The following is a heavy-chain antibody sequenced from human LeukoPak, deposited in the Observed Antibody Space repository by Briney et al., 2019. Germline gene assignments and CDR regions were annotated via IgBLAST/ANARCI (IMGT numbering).Heavy chain of an antibody. V-gene: IGHV3-74*01. CDR2: INSDGSST. Sequence: GGSLRLSCAASGFTFSSYWMHWVRQAPGKGLVWVSRINSDGSSTSYADSVKGRFTISRDNAKNTLYLQMNSLRAEDTAVHYCARDGVYGSTDYWGQGTLVTVSS. J-gene: IGHJ4*02. CDR1: GFTFSSYW. D-gene: IGHD3-10*01. CDR3: ARDGVYGSTDY.